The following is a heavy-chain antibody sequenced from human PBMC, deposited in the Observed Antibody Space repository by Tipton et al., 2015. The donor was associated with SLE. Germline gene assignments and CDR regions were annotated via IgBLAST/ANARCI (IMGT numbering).Heavy chain of an antibody. Sequence: GLVKPSQTLSLTCAISGDSVSSNSAAWNWIRQSPSRGLEWLGRTYYKSKWYNDYAVSVKSRITINPDTSKNQFSLRLTSVTAADTAIYYCARMGTGRSTWDFFDYWGQGTLVAVSS. V-gene: IGHV6-1*01. D-gene: IGHD6-13*01. CDR1: GDSVSSNSAA. J-gene: IGHJ4*02. CDR3: ARMGTGRSTWDFFDY. CDR2: TYYKSKWYN.